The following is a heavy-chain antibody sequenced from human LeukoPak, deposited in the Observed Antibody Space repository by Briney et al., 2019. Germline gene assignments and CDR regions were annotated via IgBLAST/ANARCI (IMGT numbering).Heavy chain of an antibody. CDR1: GFTFNIFG. CDR2: ISHDVKNR. Sequence: GGSLRLSCVGSGFTFNIFGIHWVRQGPGKGLEWVALISHDVKNRYYADSVKGRFIISRDNSKNTLYLQMNSLRAEDTAVYYCARSWEPRAFDIWGQGTMVTVSS. J-gene: IGHJ3*02. CDR3: ARSWEPRAFDI. V-gene: IGHV3-30*03. D-gene: IGHD1-26*01.